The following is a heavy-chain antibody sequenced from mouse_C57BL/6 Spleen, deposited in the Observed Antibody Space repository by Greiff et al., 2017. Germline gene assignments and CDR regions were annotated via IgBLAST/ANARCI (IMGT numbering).Heavy chain of an antibody. Sequence: VQLQQPGAELVRPGTSVKLSCKASGYTFTSYWMHWVKQRPGQGLEWIGVIDPSDSYTNYNQKFKGKATLTVDTSSSTAYMQLSSLTSEDSAVYYCARHYYGSSLIYWYFDVWGTGTTVTVSS. J-gene: IGHJ1*03. CDR3: ARHYYGSSLIYWYFDV. V-gene: IGHV1-59*01. CDR2: IDPSDSYT. CDR1: GYTFTSYW. D-gene: IGHD1-1*01.